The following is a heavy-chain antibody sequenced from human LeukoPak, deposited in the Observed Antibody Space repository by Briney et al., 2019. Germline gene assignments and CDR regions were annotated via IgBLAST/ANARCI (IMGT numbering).Heavy chain of an antibody. CDR1: GASVRGYY. Sequence: SETLSLTCTVSGASVRGYYWSWIRQPPGKGLEWIGYIHYTGNTDYNPSLTSRVTMSVDTSKNQFSLKLSSVTAADTAVYYCARETSQKGAHYMDVWGKGTTVTISS. CDR2: IHYTGNT. J-gene: IGHJ6*03. D-gene: IGHD3-16*01. CDR3: ARETSQKGAHYMDV. V-gene: IGHV4-59*02.